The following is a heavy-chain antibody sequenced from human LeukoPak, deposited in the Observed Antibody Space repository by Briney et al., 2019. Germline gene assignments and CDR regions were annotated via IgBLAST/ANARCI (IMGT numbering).Heavy chain of an antibody. J-gene: IGHJ5*02. CDR2: IYYSGNT. D-gene: IGHD4-17*01. Sequence: SETLSLTCTVSGDSISTSNSYWGWIRQPPGKGLEWIGSIYYSGNTYYNASLKSRVTISVDTSKNQFSLKLTSVTAADTAVYYCAAKTTTAVTDSWFDPWGQGTLVTVSS. CDR1: GDSISTSNSY. V-gene: IGHV4-39*07. CDR3: AAKTTTAVTDSWFDP.